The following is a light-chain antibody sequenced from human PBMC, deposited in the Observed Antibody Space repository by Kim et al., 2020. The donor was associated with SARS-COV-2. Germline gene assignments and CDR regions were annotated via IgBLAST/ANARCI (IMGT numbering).Light chain of an antibody. CDR1: PDNKND. J-gene: IGKJ5*01. CDR3: LQHNSYPMT. CDR2: GAS. V-gene: IGKV1-17*01. Sequence: ASVDDRVTLTCRESPDNKNDLGWYQQSPGQAPKHLIYGASSLQSGVPSRFSGSGSGTEFTLTISSLQAEDLATYFCLQHNSYPMTFGQGTRLEIK.